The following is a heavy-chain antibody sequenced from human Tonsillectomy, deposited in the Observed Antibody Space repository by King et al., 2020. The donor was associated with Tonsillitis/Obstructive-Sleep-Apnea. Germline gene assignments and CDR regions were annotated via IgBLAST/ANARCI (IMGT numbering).Heavy chain of an antibody. CDR1: GGSISSSSYY. D-gene: IGHD6-13*01. CDR3: ARVKAAAGELSLPYYYYGMDV. Sequence: QLQESGPGLVKPSETLSLTCTVSGGSISSSSYYWGWIRQHPGKGLEWIGSIYYSGSTYYNPSLKSRVTISVDTSKNQFSLKLSSVTAADTAVYYCARVKAAAGELSLPYYYYGMDVWGKGTTVTVSS. V-gene: IGHV4-39*07. CDR2: IYYSGST. J-gene: IGHJ6*04.